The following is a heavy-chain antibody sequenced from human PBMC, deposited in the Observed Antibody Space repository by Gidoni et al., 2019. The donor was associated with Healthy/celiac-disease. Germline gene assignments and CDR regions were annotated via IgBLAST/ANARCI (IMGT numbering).Heavy chain of an antibody. V-gene: IGHV3-64D*06. Sequence: EVQLVESGGGLVQPGGSLRLSCSASGFTFSSYAMHWFRQAPGKGLEYVSAISSNGGSTYYADSVKGRCTISRDNSKNTLYLQMSSLRAEETAVYYCVKDRVRYQDAFDIWGQGTMVTVSS. D-gene: IGHD2-2*01. CDR2: ISSNGGST. CDR3: VKDRVRYQDAFDI. CDR1: GFTFSSYA. J-gene: IGHJ3*02.